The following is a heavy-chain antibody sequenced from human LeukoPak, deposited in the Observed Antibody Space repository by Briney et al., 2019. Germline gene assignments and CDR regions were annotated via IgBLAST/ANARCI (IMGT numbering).Heavy chain of an antibody. CDR1: GYTFTGYY. J-gene: IGHJ5*02. Sequence: GASVKVSCKASGYTFTGYYMHWVRQAPGQGLEWMGWINPNSGGTNYAQKFQGRVTMTRDTSISTAYMELSRLRSDDTAVYYCARDRECLVQRDWFDPWGQGTLVTVSS. CDR2: INPNSGGT. V-gene: IGHV1-2*02. D-gene: IGHD6-19*01. CDR3: ARDRECLVQRDWFDP.